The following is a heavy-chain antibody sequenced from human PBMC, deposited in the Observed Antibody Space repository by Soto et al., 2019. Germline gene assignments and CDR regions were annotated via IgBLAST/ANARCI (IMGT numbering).Heavy chain of an antibody. Sequence: GGSLRLSCAASGFTFSSYSMNWVRQAPGKGLEWVSSISSSSSYIYYADSVKGRFTISRDNAKNSLYLQMNGLRAEDTAVYYCARDAVSDYYGSGSYRDYWGQGTLVTVSS. CDR3: ARDAVSDYYGSGSYRDY. V-gene: IGHV3-21*01. J-gene: IGHJ4*02. CDR1: GFTFSSYS. D-gene: IGHD3-10*01. CDR2: ISSSSSYI.